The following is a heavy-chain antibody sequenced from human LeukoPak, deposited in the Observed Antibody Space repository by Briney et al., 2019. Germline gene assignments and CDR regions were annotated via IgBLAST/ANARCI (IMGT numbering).Heavy chain of an antibody. CDR3: ARDVAGTSWDAFDI. V-gene: IGHV1-18*01. J-gene: IGHJ3*02. CDR1: GYTFTSYG. D-gene: IGHD6-19*01. Sequence: ASVKVSCKASGYTFTSYGISWVRQAPGQGLEWMGWISAYNGNTNYAQKLQGRVTMTTDTSTSTAYMELRSLRSDDTAVYYCARDVAGTSWDAFDIWGQGTMVTVSS. CDR2: ISAYNGNT.